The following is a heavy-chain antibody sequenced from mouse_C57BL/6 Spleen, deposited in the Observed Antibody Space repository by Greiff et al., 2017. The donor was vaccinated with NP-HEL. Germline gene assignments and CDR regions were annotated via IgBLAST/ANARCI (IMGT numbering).Heavy chain of an antibody. D-gene: IGHD1-1*01. J-gene: IGHJ4*01. Sequence: VQLQQSGPELVKPGASVKISCKASGYSFTDYNMNWVKQSNGKSLEWIGVINPNYGTTSYNQKFKGKATLTVDQSSSTDYMQLNSLTSEDSAVYYCARENYYGSHYYAMDYWGQGTSVTVSS. CDR3: ARENYYGSHYYAMDY. V-gene: IGHV1-39*01. CDR2: INPNYGTT. CDR1: GYSFTDYN.